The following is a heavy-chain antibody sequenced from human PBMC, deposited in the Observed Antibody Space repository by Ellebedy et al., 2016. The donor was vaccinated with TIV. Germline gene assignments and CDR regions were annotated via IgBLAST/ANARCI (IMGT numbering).Heavy chain of an antibody. CDR1: GFSFSNYG. J-gene: IGHJ4*02. D-gene: IGHD3-16*01. Sequence: GGSLRLSCAASGFSFSNYGMHWVRQAPGKGLEWLSVISGGGDNAYHADSVKGRFTVSRDNSKNTLYLQMNRLRTEDTAVYYCAKGTSSGFNYDRVGFEYWGQGTLVTVSS. V-gene: IGHV3-23*01. CDR3: AKGTSSGFNYDRVGFEY. CDR2: ISGGGDNA.